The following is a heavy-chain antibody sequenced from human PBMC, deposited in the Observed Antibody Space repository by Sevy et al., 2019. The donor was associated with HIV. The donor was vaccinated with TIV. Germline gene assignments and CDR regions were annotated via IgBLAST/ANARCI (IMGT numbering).Heavy chain of an antibody. J-gene: IGHJ4*02. D-gene: IGHD2-2*01. CDR1: GFTFSSYT. Sequence: GGSLRLSCAASGFTFSSYTMNWVRQAPGKGLEWVSSISSSSTYRYYADSLKGRFTISRDNATNSVYLQMNSLRAEDTAVYYCARDGGCTSTSCLLYFDYWGQGTLVTVSS. CDR3: ARDGGCTSTSCLLYFDY. CDR2: ISSSSTYR. V-gene: IGHV3-21*01.